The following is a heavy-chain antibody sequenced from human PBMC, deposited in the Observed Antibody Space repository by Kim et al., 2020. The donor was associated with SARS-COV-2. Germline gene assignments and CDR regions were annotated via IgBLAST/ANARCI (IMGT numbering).Heavy chain of an antibody. CDR3: ARDPYDSSGYPDAFDI. Sequence: GGSLRLSCAASGFTFSSYSMNWVRQAPGKGLEWVSSISSSSSYIYYADSVKGRFTISRDNAKNSLYLQMNSLRAEDTAVYYCARDPYDSSGYPDAFDIWGQGTMVTVSS. CDR2: ISSSSSYI. V-gene: IGHV3-21*01. D-gene: IGHD3-22*01. J-gene: IGHJ3*02. CDR1: GFTFSSYS.